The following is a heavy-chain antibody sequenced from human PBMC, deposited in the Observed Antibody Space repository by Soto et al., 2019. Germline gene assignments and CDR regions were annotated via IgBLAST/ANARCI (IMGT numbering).Heavy chain of an antibody. CDR1: GFNFRHYE. V-gene: IGHV3-23*01. CDR2: ISASGGST. J-gene: IGHJ4*02. Sequence: GASLRLSCTASGFNFRHYEMIWVRQAPGKGLEWVSIISASGGSTYHAASVKGRFTISRDNSKDTLYLQMTTLRAENTATYHCANYGHGLDVSFESWGQGTEVTVSS. CDR3: ANYGHGLDVSFES. D-gene: IGHD3-9*01.